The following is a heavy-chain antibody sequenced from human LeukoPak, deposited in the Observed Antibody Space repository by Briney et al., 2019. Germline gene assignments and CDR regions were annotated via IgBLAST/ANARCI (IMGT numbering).Heavy chain of an antibody. CDR3: ARDQEGFDY. CDR2: IYPRDGST. J-gene: IGHJ4*02. CDR1: GYTFTNNY. V-gene: IGHV1-46*01. Sequence: ASVKVSCKASGYTFTNNYLHWVRQAPGQGLEWMGMIYPRDGSTSYAQNFQGRVTVTRDTSTTTVHMELRGLRSEDTAVYYCARDQEGFDYWGQGTLVTVSS.